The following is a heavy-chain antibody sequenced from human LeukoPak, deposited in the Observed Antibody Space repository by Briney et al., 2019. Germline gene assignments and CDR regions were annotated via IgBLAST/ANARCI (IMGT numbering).Heavy chain of an antibody. D-gene: IGHD3-22*01. CDR3: AKDLEEVVVITLDY. CDR1: GFTFSSYG. CDR2: ISYDGSNK. Sequence: GGCLRLSCAASGFTFSSYGMHWVRQAPGKGLEWVAVISYDGSNKYYADSVKGRFTISRDNSKNTLYLQMNSLRAEDTAVYYCAKDLEEVVVITLDYWGQGTLVTVSS. V-gene: IGHV3-30*18. J-gene: IGHJ4*02.